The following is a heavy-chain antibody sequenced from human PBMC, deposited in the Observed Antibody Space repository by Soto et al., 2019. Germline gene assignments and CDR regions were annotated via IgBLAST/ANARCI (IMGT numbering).Heavy chain of an antibody. V-gene: IGHV1-69*12. CDR1: GGTFGNSA. CDR3: APGNGRQHVGGNYFCGSAV. J-gene: IGHJ6*02. CDR2: IIPIFPTP. Sequence: QVQLVQSGAEVKKPGSSVTVSCKASGGTFGNSAISWVRQAPGQGLEWMGGIIPIFPTPDYAQKFQGRVTNTADDTTSTAIVECTGMRSDDTAVYFCAPGNGRQHVGGNYFCGSAVWGQGTTVTVSS. D-gene: IGHD4-4*01.